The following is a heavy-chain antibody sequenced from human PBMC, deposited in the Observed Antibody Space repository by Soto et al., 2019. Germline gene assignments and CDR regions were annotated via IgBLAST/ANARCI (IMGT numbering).Heavy chain of an antibody. CDR1: GGSISNGDHY. Sequence: SETLSLTCTVSGGSISNGDHYWNWIRQPPGKGLEWIGYIYYTGSAYYNPSLKSRLTLSVDTSKNQFSLKLSSVTAADTAIYYCARRWGPVFDYWGQGTLVTVSS. CDR3: ARRWGPVFDY. V-gene: IGHV4-30-4*01. CDR2: IYYTGSA. D-gene: IGHD3-16*01. J-gene: IGHJ4*02.